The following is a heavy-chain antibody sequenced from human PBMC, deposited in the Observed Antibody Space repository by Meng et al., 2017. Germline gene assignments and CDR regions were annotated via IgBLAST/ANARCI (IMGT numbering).Heavy chain of an antibody. CDR1: GYTFTSYG. CDR3: ERVGATSLGVQTGTTVRDYFDY. CDR2: ISAYNGNT. Sequence: ASVKVSCKASGYTFTSYGISWVRQAPGQGLEWMGWISAYNGNTNYAQKLQGRVTMTTDTSTSTAYVELRSLRSDDTAVYYCERVGATSLGVQTGTTVRDYFDYWGQGTLVTVSS. J-gene: IGHJ4*02. D-gene: IGHD1-1*01. V-gene: IGHV1-18*04.